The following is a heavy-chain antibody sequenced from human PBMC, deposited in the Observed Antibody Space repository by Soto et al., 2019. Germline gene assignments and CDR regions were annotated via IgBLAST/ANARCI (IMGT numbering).Heavy chain of an antibody. CDR2: INQDGSER. J-gene: IGHJ4*02. CDR1: GGSISSYY. D-gene: IGHD1-26*01. V-gene: IGHV3-7*01. Sequence: HPSETLSLTCTVSGGSISSYYWSWVRQAPGKGLEWVANINQDGSERYYVDSVKGRFTISRDNAKNSLYLQMNSLRAEDTAVYYCARDHIVGATNFDYWGQGTLVTVSS. CDR3: ARDHIVGATNFDY.